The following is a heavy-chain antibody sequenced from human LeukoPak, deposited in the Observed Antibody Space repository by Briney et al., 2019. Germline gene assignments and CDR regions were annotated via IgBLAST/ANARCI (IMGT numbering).Heavy chain of an antibody. CDR3: ARVLQWELLSPVAAFVI. V-gene: IGHV1-18*01. Sequence: ASVKVSCKASGYTFTSYGISWVRQAPGQGLEWMGWISAYNGNTNYAQKLQGRVTMTTDTSTSTAYMELRSLRSDDTAVYYCARVLQWELLSPVAAFVIWGQGTMVTVSS. CDR2: ISAYNGNT. D-gene: IGHD1-26*01. J-gene: IGHJ3*02. CDR1: GYTFTSYG.